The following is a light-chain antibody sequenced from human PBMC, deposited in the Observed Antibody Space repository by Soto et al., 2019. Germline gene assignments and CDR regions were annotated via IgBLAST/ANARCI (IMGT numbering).Light chain of an antibody. V-gene: IGKV1-39*01. Sequence: DIPMTQSPSSLSASVGDRVTISCRSSENIRNYLIWYRQKPGKAPVLLMFVGSTLESVVTPRFSGSGLGTDFTLTIKSLQTEVFGVYYCQRSYIGPYTFGRGTSLDI. CDR1: ENIRNY. CDR3: QRSYIGPYT. J-gene: IGKJ2*01. CDR2: VGS.